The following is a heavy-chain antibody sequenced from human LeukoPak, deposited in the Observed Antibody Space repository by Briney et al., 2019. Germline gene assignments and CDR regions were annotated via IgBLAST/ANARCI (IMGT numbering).Heavy chain of an antibody. CDR1: GYTFTSYD. Sequence: ASVNVSCKASGYTFTSYDINWVRQAAGQGLEWMGWMNPNSGNTGFAQKFQGRLTMTRNISISTVYMEVSSLTSEDTAVYYCARAPTAVSSYRFDYWGQGTLVIVSS. J-gene: IGHJ4*02. D-gene: IGHD3-16*02. V-gene: IGHV1-8*01. CDR2: MNPNSGNT. CDR3: ARAPTAVSSYRFDY.